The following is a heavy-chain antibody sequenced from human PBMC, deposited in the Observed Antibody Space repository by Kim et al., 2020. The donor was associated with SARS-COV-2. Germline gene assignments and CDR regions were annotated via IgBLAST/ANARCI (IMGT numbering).Heavy chain of an antibody. CDR2: INTNTGNP. V-gene: IGHV7-4-1*02. CDR1: GYTFTSYA. Sequence: ASVKVSCKASGYTFTSYAMNWVRQAPGQGLEWMGWINTNTGNPTYAQGFTGRFVFSLDTSVSTAYLQISSLKAEDTAVYYCARDPSVTTIFGVVTSTINWFDPWGQGTLVTVSS. J-gene: IGHJ5*02. D-gene: IGHD3-3*01. CDR3: ARDPSVTTIFGVVTSTINWFDP.